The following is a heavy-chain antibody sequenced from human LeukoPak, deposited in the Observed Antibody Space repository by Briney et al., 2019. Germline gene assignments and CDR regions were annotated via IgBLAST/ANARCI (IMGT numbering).Heavy chain of an antibody. V-gene: IGHV4-59*12. CDR3: ARGRYLTTSGGAAAGFLDY. D-gene: IGHD6-13*01. CDR2: SHYSGTA. CDR1: RVSINSFY. Sequence: SETLSLTCTVSRVSINSFYWTWIRQPPGKGLGWIGYSHYSGTANYKPSLRGRVTISVDTSKNQFSLRVGYVTAGDTAVYYCARGRYLTTSGGAAAGFLDYWGQGSLVTVST. J-gene: IGHJ4*02.